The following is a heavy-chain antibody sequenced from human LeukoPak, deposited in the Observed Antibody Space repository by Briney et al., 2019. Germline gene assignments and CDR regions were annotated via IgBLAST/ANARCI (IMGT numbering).Heavy chain of an antibody. J-gene: IGHJ4*02. Sequence: GGSLRLSCADSGFTVTDAWMSWVRLAPGKGLEWVANIKQDGSEKYYVDSVKGRFTISRDNAKNSLYLQMNSLRAEDTAVYYCAGSSGWYVFDYWGQGTLVTVSS. D-gene: IGHD6-19*01. CDR2: IKQDGSEK. V-gene: IGHV3-7*01. CDR3: AGSSGWYVFDY. CDR1: GFTVTDAW.